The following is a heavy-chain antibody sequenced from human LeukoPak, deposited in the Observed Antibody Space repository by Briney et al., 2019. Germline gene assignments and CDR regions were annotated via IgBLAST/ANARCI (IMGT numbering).Heavy chain of an antibody. CDR1: GFTVSSNY. CDR2: IYSGGST. J-gene: IGHJ4*02. V-gene: IGHV3-53*01. CDR3: ARGRDGYNLGY. D-gene: IGHD5-24*01. Sequence: GGSLRLSCAASGFTVSSNYMSWVRQAPGKGLEWVSVIYSGGSTYYADSVKGRFTISRDNSKNTLYLQMNSLRAEDTAVYYCARGRDGYNLGYWGLGTLVTVSS.